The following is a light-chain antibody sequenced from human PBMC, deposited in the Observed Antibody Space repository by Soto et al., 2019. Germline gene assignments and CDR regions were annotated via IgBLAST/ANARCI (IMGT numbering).Light chain of an antibody. V-gene: IGLV2-14*01. J-gene: IGLJ1*01. CDR1: SSYVGGYHY. CDR2: DVS. Sequence: QSALTQPASVSGSPGQSITISCTGTSSYVGGYHYVSWYQQYPGKAPKVMIYDVSNRPSGVSNRFSGSKSGTTASLTISGLQAEYEADYYCSSYTSSITYVFGTGTKVTVL. CDR3: SSYTSSITYV.